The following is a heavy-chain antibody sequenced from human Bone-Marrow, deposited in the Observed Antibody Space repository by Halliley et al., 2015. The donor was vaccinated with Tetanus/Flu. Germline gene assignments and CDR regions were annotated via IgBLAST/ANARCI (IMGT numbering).Heavy chain of an antibody. D-gene: IGHD3-10*02. CDR2: IYHSGDT. V-gene: IGHV4-4*02. Sequence: EIYHSGDTNYNPSLKSRVTISVDKSKNQFSLKLNSVTDADTAVYYCARVWGQVLSSGTYGFDYWGQGTLVTVSS. CDR3: ARVWGQVLSSGTYGFDY. J-gene: IGHJ4*02.